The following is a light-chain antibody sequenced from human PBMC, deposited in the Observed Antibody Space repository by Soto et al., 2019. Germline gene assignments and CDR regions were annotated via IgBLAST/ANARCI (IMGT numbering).Light chain of an antibody. CDR3: QQYGSSPTWT. V-gene: IGKV3-20*01. CDR1: QSVGSSY. Sequence: EIELTQSPGTLSLSPGERATLSCRASQSVGSSYLAWYQQKPGQAPRLLIYGASSRATGIPDSFSGSGAGTAFSPTISRLEPEDFAVYYCQQYGSSPTWTFGQGTKVEI. J-gene: IGKJ1*01. CDR2: GAS.